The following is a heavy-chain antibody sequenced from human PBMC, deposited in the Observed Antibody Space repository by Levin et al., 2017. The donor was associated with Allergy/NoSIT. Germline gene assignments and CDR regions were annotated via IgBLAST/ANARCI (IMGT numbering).Heavy chain of an antibody. Sequence: QTGGSLRLSCAASGFNLRTYRMHWVRQAPGKGLEWVSEIHYDGTTTNYADSVKGRFTISRDNANNTLYLQMNSLRVEDTAVYYCTRERLQINSEAGWFDPWGQGTLVTVSS. D-gene: IGHD5-18*01. V-gene: IGHV3-74*01. CDR1: GFNLRTYR. CDR2: IHYDGTTT. J-gene: IGHJ5*02. CDR3: TRERLQINSEAGWFDP.